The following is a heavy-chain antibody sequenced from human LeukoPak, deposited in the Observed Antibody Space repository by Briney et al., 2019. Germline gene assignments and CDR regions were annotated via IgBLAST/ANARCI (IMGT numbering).Heavy chain of an antibody. D-gene: IGHD6-6*01. CDR2: ISSTSSTV. V-gene: IGHV3-48*01. CDR1: GFTFSSYS. J-gene: IGHJ4*02. CDR3: ARGRDSSSSYPGY. Sequence: GGSLRLSSAVSGFTFSSYSMTWVRQAPGKGLEWASYISSTSSTVYYADSERGRFTISRDNVKNSLYLQMNSLRAEDTAVYYCARGRDSSSSYPGYWGQGTLVTVSS.